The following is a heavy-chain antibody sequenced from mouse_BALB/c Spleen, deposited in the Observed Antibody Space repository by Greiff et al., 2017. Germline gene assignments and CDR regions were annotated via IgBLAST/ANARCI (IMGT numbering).Heavy chain of an antibody. CDR2: INPDSSTI. CDR1: GFDFSRYW. CDR3: ARPDSSGYVVDY. V-gene: IGHV4-1*02. Sequence: EVQVVESGGGLVQPGGSLKLSCAASGFDFSRYWMSWVRQAPGKGLEWIGEINPDSSTINYTPSLKDKFIISRDNAKNTLYLQMSKVRSEDTALYYCARPDSSGYVVDYWGQGTSVTVSS. D-gene: IGHD3-2*01. J-gene: IGHJ4*01.